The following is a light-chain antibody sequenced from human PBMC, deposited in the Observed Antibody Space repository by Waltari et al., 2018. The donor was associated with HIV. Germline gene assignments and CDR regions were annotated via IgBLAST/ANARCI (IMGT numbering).Light chain of an antibody. Sequence: QSALTQPASVSGSPGQSITISCTGTSSDVGGYNLVSWYQQHPGKAPKLMIYEVSKRPSGFSNRFSGSKSGNMASLTISGLQAEDEADYYCCAYAGSTTYVIFGGGTKLTVL. CDR2: EVS. CDR3: CAYAGSTTYVI. CDR1: SSDVGGYNL. J-gene: IGLJ2*01. V-gene: IGLV2-23*02.